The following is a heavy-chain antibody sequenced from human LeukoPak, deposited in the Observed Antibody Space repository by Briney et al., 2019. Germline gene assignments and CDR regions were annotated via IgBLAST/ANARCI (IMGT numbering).Heavy chain of an antibody. J-gene: IGHJ4*02. CDR2: INTDGSTT. CDR1: GFTFNTHW. CDR3: ARDLNWSQIDY. Sequence: GGSARLSCAASGFTFNTHWMHWVRQGPGKGLVWVSRINTDGSTTNYADSVKGRFTISRDNARNTLYLQMNSLRAEDTAVYYCARDLNWSQIDYWGQGSLVSVSS. D-gene: IGHD1-20*01. V-gene: IGHV3-74*01.